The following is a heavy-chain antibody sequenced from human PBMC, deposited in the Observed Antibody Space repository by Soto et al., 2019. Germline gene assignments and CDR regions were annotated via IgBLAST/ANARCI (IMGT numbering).Heavy chain of an antibody. Sequence: AAVKGSCKVSGYTLTELSMHWVRQAPGKGLEWMGGFDPEDGETIYAQKFQGRVTMTEDTSTDTAYMELSSLRSEDTAVYYCATGITIFGVLYYYGMDVWGQGTTVSVSS. CDR2: FDPEDGET. CDR3: ATGITIFGVLYYYGMDV. J-gene: IGHJ6*02. CDR1: GYTLTELS. V-gene: IGHV1-24*01. D-gene: IGHD3-3*01.